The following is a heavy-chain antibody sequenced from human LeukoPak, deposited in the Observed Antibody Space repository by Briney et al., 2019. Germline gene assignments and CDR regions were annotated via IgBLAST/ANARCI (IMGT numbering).Heavy chain of an antibody. CDR2: ISYDGSNK. CDR3: ARGVPDLGYDILTGYWDYFDY. J-gene: IGHJ4*02. Sequence: PGGSLRLSCAASGFTFSSYAMHWVRQAPGKGLEWVAVISYDGSNKYYADSVKGRFTISRDNSKNTLYLQMNSLRAEDTAVYYCARGVPDLGYDILTGYWDYFDYWGQGTLVTVSS. D-gene: IGHD3-9*01. V-gene: IGHV3-30*14. CDR1: GFTFSSYA.